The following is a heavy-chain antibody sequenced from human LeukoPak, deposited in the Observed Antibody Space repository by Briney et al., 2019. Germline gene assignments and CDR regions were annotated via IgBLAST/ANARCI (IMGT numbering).Heavy chain of an antibody. D-gene: IGHD4-17*01. CDR3: ARDSRVYGDYVLYYYYYMDV. V-gene: IGHV3-7*01. Sequence: GGSLRLSCAASGFTFSSYWMSWVRQAPGKGLEWVANIKQDGSEKYYVDSVKGRFTISRDNAKNSLYLQMNSLRAEDTAVYYCARDSRVYGDYVLYYYYYMDVWGKGTTVTISS. CDR2: IKQDGSEK. J-gene: IGHJ6*03. CDR1: GFTFSSYW.